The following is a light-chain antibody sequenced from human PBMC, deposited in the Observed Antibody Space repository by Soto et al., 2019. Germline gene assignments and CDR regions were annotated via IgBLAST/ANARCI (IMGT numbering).Light chain of an antibody. CDR2: AAY. V-gene: IGKV1-17*01. CDR1: QGIGHD. CDR3: LQHDTYPWT. J-gene: IGKJ1*01. Sequence: DLQMTQSPSSLSASVGDRVTITCRASQGIGHDLGWYQQKPGTAPRRLIYAAYSLQSGVQSRFSGSGSGTEFILTISSLQPEDFATYYCLQHDTYPWTFGQGTKVDIK.